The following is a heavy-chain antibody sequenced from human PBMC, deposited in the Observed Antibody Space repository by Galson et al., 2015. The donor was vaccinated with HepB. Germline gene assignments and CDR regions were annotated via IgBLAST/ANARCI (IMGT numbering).Heavy chain of an antibody. V-gene: IGHV4-39*01. J-gene: IGHJ3*02. CDR2: IYYSGST. CDR3: AVHIVVVTAPYDAFDI. CDR1: GGSISSSSYY. Sequence: SLTCTVSGGSISSSSYYWGWIRQPPGKGLEWIGSIYYSGSTYYNPSLKSRVTISVDTSKNQFSLKLSSVTAADTAVYYCAVHIVVVTAPYDAFDIWGQGTMVTVSS. D-gene: IGHD2-21*02.